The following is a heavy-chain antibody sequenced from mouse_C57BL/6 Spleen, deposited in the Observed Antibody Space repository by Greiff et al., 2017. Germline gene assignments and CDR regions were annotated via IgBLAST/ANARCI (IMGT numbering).Heavy chain of an antibody. CDR1: GYTFTDYN. J-gene: IGHJ3*01. CDR2: INPNNGGT. D-gene: IGHD2-4*01. Sequence: VQLKQSGPELVKPGASVKIPCKASGYTFTDYNMDWVKQSHGKSLEGIGDINPNNGGTIYNQKFKGKATLTVEKSSSTAYMELRSLIYEVTTIYYCKRLRRVYYDYPVAYWGQGTLVTYTA. V-gene: IGHV1-18*01. CDR3: KRLRRVYYDYPVAY.